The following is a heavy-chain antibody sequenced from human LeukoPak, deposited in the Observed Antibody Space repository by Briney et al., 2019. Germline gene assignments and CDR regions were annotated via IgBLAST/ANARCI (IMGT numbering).Heavy chain of an antibody. CDR3: ARGGTYPDWYFDL. J-gene: IGHJ2*01. CDR2: INLNSGAT. V-gene: IGHV1-2*02. CDR1: GYTFTGYY. Sequence: ASVKVSCKASGYTFTGYYMHWVRQAPGQGLEWMGWINLNSGATNYAQKSQGRVTMTRDTSISTAYMELSRLRSDGTAVHYCARGGTYPDWYFDLWGRGTLVTVSS.